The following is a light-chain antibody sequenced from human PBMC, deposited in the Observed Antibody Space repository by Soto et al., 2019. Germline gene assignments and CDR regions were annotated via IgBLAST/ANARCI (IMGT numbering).Light chain of an antibody. CDR3: QQRSNWLLT. CDR2: DAS. V-gene: IGKV3-11*01. J-gene: IGKJ4*01. Sequence: EIVLTQSPATLSLSPGERATLSCRASQSVSSNLAWYQQNPGQAPRLLIYDASNRATGIPARFSGSGSGTDFTLTISSLEPEDFAVYYCQQRSNWLLTFGGGTKVDIK. CDR1: QSVSSN.